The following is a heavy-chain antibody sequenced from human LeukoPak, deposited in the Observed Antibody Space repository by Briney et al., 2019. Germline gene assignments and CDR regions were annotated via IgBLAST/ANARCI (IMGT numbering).Heavy chain of an antibody. J-gene: IGHJ6*03. CDR2: ISGSGGST. Sequence: PGGSLRLSCAASGFTFSSYAMSWVRQAPGKGLEWVSAISGSGGSTYYADSVKGRFTISRDNSKNTLYLQMNSLRAEDTAVYYCAKDHGVYDSSGYGYYMDVWGKGTTVTVSS. CDR3: AKDHGVYDSSGYGYYMDV. V-gene: IGHV3-23*01. D-gene: IGHD3-22*01. CDR1: GFTFSSYA.